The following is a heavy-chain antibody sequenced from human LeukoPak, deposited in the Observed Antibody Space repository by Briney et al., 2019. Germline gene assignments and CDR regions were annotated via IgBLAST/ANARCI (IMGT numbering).Heavy chain of an antibody. CDR2: ISISISDI. CDR1: GFTFCIDS. V-gene: IGHV3-21*01. Sequence: GSLRLSCAASGFTFCIDSMSWGRQAPGKGLWCGSSISISISDIYYTHSAKGRFTISRDNATNSLYLHRHSMRAEDTAVYYCGRATRVRGVINSGGYYYGMNVCGQGTTVTVSS. J-gene: IGHJ6*02. CDR3: GRATRVRGVINSGGYYYGMNV. D-gene: IGHD3-10*01.